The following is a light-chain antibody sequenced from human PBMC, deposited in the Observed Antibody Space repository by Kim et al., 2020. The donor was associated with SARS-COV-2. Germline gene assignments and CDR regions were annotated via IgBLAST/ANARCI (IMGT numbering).Light chain of an antibody. Sequence: DIQMTQSPSSLSASVGDRVTFACRASQSINNYLTWYQQKPGKAPKALMYHASRLESGVPSRFSGSGSGTDFTLTITSLQFEVFAIYYCQQAYATPFTFGQGTRLEI. CDR3: QQAYATPFT. CDR1: QSINNY. V-gene: IGKV1-39*01. J-gene: IGKJ2*01. CDR2: HAS.